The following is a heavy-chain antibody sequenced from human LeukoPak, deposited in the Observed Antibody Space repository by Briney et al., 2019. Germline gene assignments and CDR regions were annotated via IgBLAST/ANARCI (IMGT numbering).Heavy chain of an antibody. Sequence: GGSLSLSCAASGFTLSSYGMSWVRQAPGKGLEWVGFIRSKAYGGTTEYAASVKGRFTISRDDSKSIAYLQMNSLKTEDTAVYYCTRSTMIVVVAFDYWGQGTLVTVSS. J-gene: IGHJ4*02. D-gene: IGHD3-22*01. CDR2: IRSKAYGGTT. V-gene: IGHV3-49*04. CDR1: GFTLSSYG. CDR3: TRSTMIVVVAFDY.